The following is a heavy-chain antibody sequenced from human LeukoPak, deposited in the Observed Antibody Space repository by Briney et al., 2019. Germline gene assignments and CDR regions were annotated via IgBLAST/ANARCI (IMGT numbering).Heavy chain of an antibody. V-gene: IGHV1-69*04. D-gene: IGHD6-19*01. Sequence: SVKVSCKASGGTFSSYAISWVRQAPGQGLEWMGRIIPIFGIANYAQKFQGRVTITADKSTSTAYMELSSLRSEDTAVYYCARAGECYSSGCRGDWFDPWGQGTLVTVSS. CDR3: ARAGECYSSGCRGDWFDP. CDR2: IIPIFGIA. J-gene: IGHJ5*02. CDR1: GGTFSSYA.